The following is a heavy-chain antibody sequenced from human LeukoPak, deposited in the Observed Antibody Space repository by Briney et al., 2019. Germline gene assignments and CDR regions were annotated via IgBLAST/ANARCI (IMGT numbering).Heavy chain of an antibody. Sequence: PGGSLRLSCAASGFTFSSYAMHWVRQAPGKGLEYVSAISSNGGSTYYANSVKGRFTISRDDSKSVAYLQMNSLKTEDTAVYYCTRDKVTVTTGDTNAFDIWGQGTMVTVSS. CDR3: TRDKVTVTTGDTNAFDI. CDR1: GFTFSSYA. CDR2: ISSNGGST. V-gene: IGHV3-64*01. D-gene: IGHD4-17*01. J-gene: IGHJ3*02.